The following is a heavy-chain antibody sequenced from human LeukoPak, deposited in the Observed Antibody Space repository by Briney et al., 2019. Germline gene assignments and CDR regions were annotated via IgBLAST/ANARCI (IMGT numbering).Heavy chain of an antibody. CDR3: ARDQRVTGRPDIDY. V-gene: IGHV3-74*03. CDR1: GFTFRNHW. J-gene: IGHJ4*02. Sequence: GGSLRLSCAASGFTFRNHWMHWVRHTPGKGLVWVSRISSDGSSTTYADSVKGRFTISRDNAKNTLYLQMNNLRAEDTAMYYCARDQRVTGRPDIDYWGQGALVIVSS. CDR2: ISSDGSST. D-gene: IGHD6-6*01.